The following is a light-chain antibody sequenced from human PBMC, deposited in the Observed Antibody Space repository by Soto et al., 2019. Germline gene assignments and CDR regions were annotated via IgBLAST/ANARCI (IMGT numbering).Light chain of an antibody. CDR1: GSNIGSHT. V-gene: IGLV1-44*01. Sequence: QSVLTQPPSASGTPGQRVTISCSGSGSNIGSHTVSWYQQLPGTAPNLLIYSNDQRPSGVPDRFSGSKSGTSASLAISGLQSEDEADYYCQSYDSRLSAVVFGGGTKLTVL. J-gene: IGLJ2*01. CDR3: QSYDSRLSAVV. CDR2: SND.